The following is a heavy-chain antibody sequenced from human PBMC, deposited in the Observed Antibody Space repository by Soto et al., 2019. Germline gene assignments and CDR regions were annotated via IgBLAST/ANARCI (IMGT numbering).Heavy chain of an antibody. CDR3: ARWQQLVPSFDY. CDR1: GGSISSSNW. V-gene: IGHV4-4*02. CDR2: IYHSGGT. Sequence: SETLSLTCAVSGGSISSSNWWSWVRQPPGKGLEWIGEIYHSGGTNYNPSLKSRVTISVDKSKNQFSLKLSSVTAADTAVYYCARWQQLVPSFDYWGQGALVTVSS. J-gene: IGHJ4*02. D-gene: IGHD6-13*01.